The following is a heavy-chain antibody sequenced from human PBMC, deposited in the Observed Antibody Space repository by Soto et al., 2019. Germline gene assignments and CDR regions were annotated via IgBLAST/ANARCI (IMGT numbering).Heavy chain of an antibody. J-gene: IGHJ6*02. D-gene: IGHD3-16*02. CDR2: IDGGGNNR. V-gene: IGHV3-74*01. CDR1: GFTFISHW. CDR3: VRGIYRKFGMDV. Sequence: EVQLVESGGGLVQPGGSLRLSCAASGFTFISHWIHWVRQTPGKGLVWVSRIDGGGNNRNYADSVKGRFTISRDNAKNTVYLQMNSLRADYTAVYYCVRGIYRKFGMDVWGQGTTV.